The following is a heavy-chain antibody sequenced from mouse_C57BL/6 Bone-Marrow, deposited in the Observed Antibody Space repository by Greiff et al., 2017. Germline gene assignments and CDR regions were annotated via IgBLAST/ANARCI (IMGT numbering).Heavy chain of an antibody. D-gene: IGHD1-1*01. CDR3: ARGITTVVGGFDY. Sequence: VQLQQPGTELVKPGASVKLSCKASGYTFTSYWMHWVKQRPGQGLEWIGNINPSNGGTNYNEKFKSKATLTVDKSSSTAYMRLSSLTSEDSAVYYCARGITTVVGGFDYWGQGTTLTVSS. V-gene: IGHV1-53*01. J-gene: IGHJ2*01. CDR1: GYTFTSYW. CDR2: INPSNGGT.